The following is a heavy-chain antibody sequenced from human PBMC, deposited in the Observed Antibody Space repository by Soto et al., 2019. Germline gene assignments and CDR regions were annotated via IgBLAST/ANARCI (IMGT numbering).Heavy chain of an antibody. V-gene: IGHV3-74*01. D-gene: IGHD3-10*01. CDR2: IYNDGTYS. J-gene: IGHJ4*02. CDR3: TRGPRPISTGTGAY. Sequence: GGSLRLSCAASGFIFKMYWMHWVRQSPGKGLVWISRIYNDGTYSDYADSVRGRFAISRDNVNDTLYLQMNNLRAEDSGLYYCTRGPRPISTGTGAYWGQGTQVTVSS. CDR1: GFIFKMYW.